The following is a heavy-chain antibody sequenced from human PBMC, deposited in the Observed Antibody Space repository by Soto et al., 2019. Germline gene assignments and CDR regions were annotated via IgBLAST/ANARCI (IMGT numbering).Heavy chain of an antibody. D-gene: IGHD6-13*01. J-gene: IGHJ4*02. Sequence: GRSMRLSCTGSGFDFGDYYMSWIRQAPGKGLEWVSYIDSGDGTTYYTDSVKGRFTISRDNAKKTVYLQMSSLRVEDTALYYCGRPYYSSSWFPFDRWGQGTLVTVSS. V-gene: IGHV3-11*01. CDR2: IDSGDGTT. CDR1: GFDFGDYY. CDR3: GRPYYSSSWFPFDR.